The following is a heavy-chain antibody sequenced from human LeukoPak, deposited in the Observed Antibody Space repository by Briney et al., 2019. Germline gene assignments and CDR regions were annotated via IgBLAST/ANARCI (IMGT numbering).Heavy chain of an antibody. D-gene: IGHD3-10*01. V-gene: IGHV1-46*01. CDR1: GYTFTSYY. J-gene: IGHJ4*02. CDR3: ARDSQDYYGLGSGFDY. CDR2: INPSGGST. Sequence: ASVTVSFKASGYTFTSYYMHWVRQAPGQGLEGMGIINPSGGSTSYAQKFQGRVTMTRDTSTSTVYMELSSLRSEDTAVYYRARDSQDYYGLGSGFDYWGQGTLVTVSS.